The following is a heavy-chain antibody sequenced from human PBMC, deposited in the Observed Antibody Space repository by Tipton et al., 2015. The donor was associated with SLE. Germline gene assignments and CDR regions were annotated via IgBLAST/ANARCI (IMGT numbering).Heavy chain of an antibody. V-gene: IGHV4-59*01. Sequence: LRLSCTVSGDSLSSDYWSWIRQPPGKGLEWIVYINHSGNTNYNPSLKRRVTISVDTSKNQFSLKLTSVTAADTAVYYCARDTNWGLDYWGQGTLVTVSS. CDR3: ARDTNWGLDY. CDR2: INHSGNT. CDR1: GDSLSSDY. D-gene: IGHD3-16*01. J-gene: IGHJ4*02.